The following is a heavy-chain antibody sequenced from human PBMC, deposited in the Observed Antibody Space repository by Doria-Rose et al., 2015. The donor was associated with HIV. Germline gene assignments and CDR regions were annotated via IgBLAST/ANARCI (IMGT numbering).Heavy chain of an antibody. Sequence: QQWDAELLKPSETLSLTCAVYGVSFSGFYWSWIRQPPGKGLELIGEIDHFGNTNYNPSLKSRVTISMDTSKNQFSLNMTSVTTADTAVYYCARGFSSGPFDYWGQGNLVTVSS. CDR1: GVSFSGFY. CDR3: ARGFSSGPFDY. CDR2: IDHFGNT. V-gene: IGHV4-34*01. J-gene: IGHJ4*02. D-gene: IGHD3-22*01.